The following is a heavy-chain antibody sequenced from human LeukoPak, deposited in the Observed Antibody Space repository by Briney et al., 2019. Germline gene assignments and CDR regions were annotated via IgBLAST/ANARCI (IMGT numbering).Heavy chain of an antibody. Sequence: GGSLRLSCAASGFTFSSYGMHWVRQAPGKGLEWVSSISSSSSYIYYADSVKGRFTISRDNAKNSLYLQMNSLRAEDTAVYYCARASTIYFDYWGQGTLVTVSS. V-gene: IGHV3-21*01. CDR3: ARASTIYFDY. CDR1: GFTFSSYG. D-gene: IGHD5/OR15-5a*01. CDR2: ISSSSSYI. J-gene: IGHJ4*02.